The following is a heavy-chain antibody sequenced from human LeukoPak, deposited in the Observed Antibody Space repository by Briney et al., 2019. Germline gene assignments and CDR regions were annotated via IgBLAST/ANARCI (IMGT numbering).Heavy chain of an antibody. CDR1: GGSFSGYY. J-gene: IGHJ4*02. D-gene: IGHD4-17*01. Sequence: SETLSLTCAVYGGSFSGYYWSWIRQPPGKGLEWIGEINHSGSTNYNPSLKSRVTISVDTSKNQFSLKLSSVTAADTAVYYCARASTVIKGGLDYWGQGTLVTVSS. CDR3: ARASTVIKGGLDY. V-gene: IGHV4-34*01. CDR2: INHSGST.